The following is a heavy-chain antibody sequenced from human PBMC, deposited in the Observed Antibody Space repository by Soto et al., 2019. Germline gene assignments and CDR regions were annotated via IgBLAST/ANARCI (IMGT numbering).Heavy chain of an antibody. CDR2: INSDGSST. D-gene: IGHD6-19*01. CDR3: ARARIAVAGFDY. V-gene: IGHV3-74*01. CDR1: GFTFSSYW. Sequence: GGSLRLSCAASGFTFSSYWMHWVRQAPGKGLVWVSRINSDGSSTSYADSAKGRFTISRDNAKNTLYLQMNSLRAEDTAVYYCARARIAVAGFDYWGQGTLVTVSS. J-gene: IGHJ4*02.